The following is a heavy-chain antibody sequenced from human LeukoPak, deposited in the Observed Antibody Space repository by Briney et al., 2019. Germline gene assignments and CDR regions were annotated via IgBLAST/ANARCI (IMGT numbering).Heavy chain of an antibody. V-gene: IGHV1-18*01. CDR1: GYTFTTYG. CDR2: VSAYADNT. Sequence: GASVKVSCKTSGYTFTTYGISWVRQAPGQGLEWMGWVSAYADNTNYVQKLQGRVTMTTDTSTSTAYMELRSLRSDDTAVYYCARDCIGCHGFDYWGQGTLVTISS. J-gene: IGHJ4*02. D-gene: IGHD2-15*01. CDR3: ARDCIGCHGFDY.